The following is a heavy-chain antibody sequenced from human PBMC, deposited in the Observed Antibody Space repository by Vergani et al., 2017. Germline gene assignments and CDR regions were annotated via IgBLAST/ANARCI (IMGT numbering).Heavy chain of an antibody. CDR1: GGSISSYY. CDR3: AKYVSIAGSDPREELDY. V-gene: IGHV4-59*01. Sequence: QVQLQESGPGLVKPSETLSLTCTVSGGSISSYYWSWIRQPPGKGLEWIGYIYYSGSTNYNPSLKSRVTISVDTSKNQFSLKLSSVTAADTAVYYCAKYVSIAGSDPREELDYWGQGTLVTVSS. D-gene: IGHD1-20*01. J-gene: IGHJ4*02. CDR2: IYYSGST.